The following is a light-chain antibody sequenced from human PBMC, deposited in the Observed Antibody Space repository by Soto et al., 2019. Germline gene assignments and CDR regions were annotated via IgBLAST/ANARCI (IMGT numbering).Light chain of an antibody. Sequence: EIVLTQSPATLSLSPGETATLSCRASQRISTQLVWYQHKHGQAPRLVIYDASARAVGIPARVSGSGSGTDITLTIHRLEPEDVAVYFCQQRDSWPMTFGGGTKVEVK. CDR2: DAS. V-gene: IGKV3-11*01. CDR3: QQRDSWPMT. J-gene: IGKJ4*01. CDR1: QRISTQ.